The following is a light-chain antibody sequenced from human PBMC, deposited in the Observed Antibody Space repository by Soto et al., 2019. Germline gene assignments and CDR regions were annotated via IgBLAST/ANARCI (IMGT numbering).Light chain of an antibody. CDR1: QSVLYSSNNKNY. CDR2: WAS. J-gene: IGKJ5*01. Sequence: DIVMTQSPDSLAVSLGERATIKCKSSQSVLYSSNNKNYLAWYQHKPGHPPKLLIYWASTRESGVPDRFSGSGSGTDFTLTISSLQAEDVAVYYCQQYYTTPGTFGQGTRLEIK. CDR3: QQYYTTPGT. V-gene: IGKV4-1*01.